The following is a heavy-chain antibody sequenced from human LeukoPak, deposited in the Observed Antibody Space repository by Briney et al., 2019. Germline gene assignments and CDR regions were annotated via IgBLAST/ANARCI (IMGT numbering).Heavy chain of an antibody. D-gene: IGHD3-10*02. CDR1: GGTFSSYA. CDR2: TSAYNGNT. CDR3: ARDLTMIGDGNFDI. Sequence: ASVKVSCKASGGTFSSYAISWVRQAPGQGLEWMGWTSAYNGNTNYAQKLQGRVTMTTDTSTSTAHMELRSLRSDDTAVYYCARDLTMIGDGNFDIWGQGTMVTVSS. J-gene: IGHJ3*02. V-gene: IGHV1-18*01.